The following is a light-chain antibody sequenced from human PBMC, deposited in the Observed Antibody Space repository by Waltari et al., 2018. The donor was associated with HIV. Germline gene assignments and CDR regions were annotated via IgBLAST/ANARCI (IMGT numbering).Light chain of an antibody. CDR2: SVS. CDR3: QHYNTYPEGFS. Sequence: IQLTQSPSTLSASVGDRVTITCRASQSVGTSLAWYQQTPGKAPKLLMSSVSTLQSGGPSRFRCSGSGTDFSLVISSLQPDDFATYYCQHYNTYPEGFSFGPGTRVEFK. V-gene: IGKV1-5*03. J-gene: IGKJ3*01. CDR1: QSVGTS.